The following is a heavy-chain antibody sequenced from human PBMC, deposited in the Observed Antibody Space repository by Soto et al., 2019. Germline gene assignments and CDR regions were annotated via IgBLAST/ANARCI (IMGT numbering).Heavy chain of an antibody. Sequence: EVQLVESGGGSVQPGRSLRLSCATSGFTFDDSAMHWVRQAPGKGLEWVSGIDWNSNKIGYADPVKGRFTVSRDSAKKSLYLQMDSLRVEDTALYFCAKAPHHLLTGSVFDFWGQGILVTVFS. J-gene: IGHJ4*02. CDR3: AKAPHHLLTGSVFDF. CDR1: GFTFDDSA. V-gene: IGHV3-9*01. CDR2: IDWNSNKI. D-gene: IGHD3-9*01.